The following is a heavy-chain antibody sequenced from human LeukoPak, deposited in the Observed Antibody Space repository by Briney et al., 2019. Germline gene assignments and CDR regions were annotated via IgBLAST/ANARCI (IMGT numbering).Heavy chain of an antibody. CDR1: GFSISGYC. V-gene: IGHV3-30*02. J-gene: IGHJ4*02. D-gene: IGHD5-18*01. CDR2: IHGDGNRI. CDR3: GKESRARQNHTGGGADY. Sequence: GGSLRLSCAASGFSISGYCMHWVRQVPGKGLEWVAFIHGDGNRIRYEDSVKGRFTISRDDSKNTLYVQLNGLRAEDTAVYYWGKESRARQNHTGGGADYWGQGTLVTVSS.